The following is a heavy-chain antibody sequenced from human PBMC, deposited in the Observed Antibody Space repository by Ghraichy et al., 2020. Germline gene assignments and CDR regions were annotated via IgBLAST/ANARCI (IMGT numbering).Heavy chain of an antibody. CDR2: MNPNSGNT. D-gene: IGHD1-26*01. CDR1: GYTFTSYD. Sequence: ASVKVSCKASGYTFTSYDINWVRQATGQGLEWMGWMNPNSGNTGYAQKFQGRVTMTRNTSISTAYMELSSLRSEDTAVYYCARDGGSYVGSNFDYWGQGTLVTVSS. V-gene: IGHV1-8*01. J-gene: IGHJ4*02. CDR3: ARDGGSYVGSNFDY.